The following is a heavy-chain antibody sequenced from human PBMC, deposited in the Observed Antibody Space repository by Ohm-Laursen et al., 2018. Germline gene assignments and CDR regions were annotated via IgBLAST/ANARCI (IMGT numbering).Heavy chain of an antibody. CDR3: AMNIKVVPAAYGMDV. D-gene: IGHD2-2*01. CDR1: GGSISSYY. V-gene: IGHV4-59*01. J-gene: IGHJ6*02. CDR2: IYYSGST. Sequence: SQTLSLTCPVSGGSISSYYWSWIRQPPGKGLEWIGYIYYSGSTNYNPSLKSRVTISVDTSKNQFSLKLSSVTAADTAVYYCAMNIKVVPAAYGMDVWGQGTTVTVSS.